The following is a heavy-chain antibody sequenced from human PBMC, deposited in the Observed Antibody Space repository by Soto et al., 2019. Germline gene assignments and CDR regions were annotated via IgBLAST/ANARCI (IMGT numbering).Heavy chain of an antibody. V-gene: IGHV2-5*01. Sequence: SGPTLVNPTQTLTLTCTFSGFSLSAGGVGVGWIRQPPGKALEWLALIYWNDDKRYSPSLKSRLTITKDTSKTQVVLTMTNMDPVDTATYYCAHTGYGYNYDRYYFDYWGQGTLVTVSS. CDR2: IYWNDDK. CDR1: GFSLSAGGVG. D-gene: IGHD5-18*01. CDR3: AHTGYGYNYDRYYFDY. J-gene: IGHJ4*02.